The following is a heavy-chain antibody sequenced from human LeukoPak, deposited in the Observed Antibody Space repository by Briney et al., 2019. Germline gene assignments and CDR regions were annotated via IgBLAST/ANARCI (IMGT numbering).Heavy chain of an antibody. D-gene: IGHD3-10*01. Sequence: GGSLRLSCAASGFTFRSYWMHWVRQAPGRGLVWVSHIHSDGSSTSYADSVQGRFTISRDNAKNTLYLQMNSLRAEDTAVYYCARHNYGYDYWGQGTLVTVSS. CDR1: GFTFRSYW. CDR2: IHSDGSST. V-gene: IGHV3-74*01. CDR3: ARHNYGYDY. J-gene: IGHJ4*02.